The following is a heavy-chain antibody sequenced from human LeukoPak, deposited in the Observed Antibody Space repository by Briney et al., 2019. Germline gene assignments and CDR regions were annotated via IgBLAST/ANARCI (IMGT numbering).Heavy chain of an antibody. Sequence: ASVKVSCKASGYTFTRYGISWVRQAPGQGLEWMGWISAYNGDTNYAQKVQGRVTMTTDTSTSTAYMELRSLRSDDTAVYYCAKGPSYFTYYYDSSGYYFTQNYFDYWGQGTLVTVSS. CDR1: GYTFTRYG. J-gene: IGHJ4*02. V-gene: IGHV1-18*01. D-gene: IGHD3-22*01. CDR3: AKGPSYFTYYYDSSGYYFTQNYFDY. CDR2: ISAYNGDT.